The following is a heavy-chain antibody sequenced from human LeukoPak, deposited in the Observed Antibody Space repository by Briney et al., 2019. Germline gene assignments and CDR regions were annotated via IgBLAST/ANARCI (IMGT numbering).Heavy chain of an antibody. J-gene: IGHJ6*03. CDR2: IYPRGST. CDR3: ARVYGGYDFNYYYYYMDV. CDR1: GGSISSTGYY. V-gene: IGHV4-61*02. D-gene: IGHD5-12*01. Sequence: SQTLSLTCTVSGGSISSTGYYWTWVRRPAGKGLEWIGRIYPRGSTLYNPSLKSRVTLSVDTSKNQFSLRLTSVTAADTAVYYCARVYGGYDFNYYYYYMDVWGKGTTVTISS.